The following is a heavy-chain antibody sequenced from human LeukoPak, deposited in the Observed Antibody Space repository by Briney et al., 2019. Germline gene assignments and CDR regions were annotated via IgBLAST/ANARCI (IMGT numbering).Heavy chain of an antibody. V-gene: IGHV1-2*02. J-gene: IGHJ4*02. CDR1: GYTFTDYY. D-gene: IGHD3-22*01. Sequence: ASVKVSCKASGYTFTDYYIHWVRQAPGQGLEWMGWINPNSGGTNYAQKFQDRVTMTRDTSISTAYMELSRLRSDDTAVYCCAPAPPYYYDSNGYYMPWGDYWAQGPLVTASS. CDR3: APAPPYYYDSNGYYMPWGDY. CDR2: INPNSGGT.